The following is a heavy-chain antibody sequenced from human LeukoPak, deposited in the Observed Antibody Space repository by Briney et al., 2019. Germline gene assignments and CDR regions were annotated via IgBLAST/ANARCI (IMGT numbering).Heavy chain of an antibody. Sequence: GGSLRLSCAASGFTFSSYGMHWVRQAPGKGLEWVAFIRCDGSNKYYADSVKGRFTISRDNSKNTLYLQMNSLRAEDTAVYYCAKGGYSFPYYFDYWGQGTLVTVSS. CDR2: IRCDGSNK. CDR3: AKGGYSFPYYFDY. V-gene: IGHV3-30*02. J-gene: IGHJ4*02. CDR1: GFTFSSYG. D-gene: IGHD5-18*01.